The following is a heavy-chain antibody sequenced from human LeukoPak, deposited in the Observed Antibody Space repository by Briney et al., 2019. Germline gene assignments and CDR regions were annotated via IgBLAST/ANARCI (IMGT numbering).Heavy chain of an antibody. J-gene: IGHJ5*02. Sequence: SETLSLTCTVSGGPISSYYWSWIRQPPGKGLEWIGYIYYSGSTNYNPSLKSRVTISVDTSKNQFSLKLSSVTAADTAVYYCARGNPVSSAWVPVLGPWGQGTLVTVSS. D-gene: IGHD6-19*01. CDR2: IYYSGST. CDR3: ARGNPVSSAWVPVLGP. V-gene: IGHV4-59*01. CDR1: GGPISSYY.